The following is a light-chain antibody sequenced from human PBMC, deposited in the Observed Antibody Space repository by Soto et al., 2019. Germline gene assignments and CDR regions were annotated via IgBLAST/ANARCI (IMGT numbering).Light chain of an antibody. Sequence: QSVLTQPPSVSAAPGQKVTISCSGSSSNIENNYVSWYQQLPGTAPKLLIYDTHKRPSRIPDRFSGSRSGTSATLGITGLQTGDEADYYCGTCDSSLSSVVFVGGTKVTVL. CDR2: DTH. CDR1: SSNIENNY. V-gene: IGLV1-51*01. J-gene: IGLJ2*01. CDR3: GTCDSSLSSVV.